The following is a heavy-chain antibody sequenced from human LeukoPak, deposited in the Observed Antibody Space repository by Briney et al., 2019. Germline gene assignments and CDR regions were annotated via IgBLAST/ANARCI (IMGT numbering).Heavy chain of an antibody. CDR3: AVVWIQLWSALDY. V-gene: IGHV3-30*03. D-gene: IGHD5-18*01. CDR2: ISYDGSNK. J-gene: IGHJ4*02. CDR1: GFTFSGYG. Sequence: GGSLRLSCAASGFTFSGYGMHWVRQAPGKGLEWVAVISYDGSNKYYADSVKGRFTISRDNSKNTLYLQMNSLRAEDTAVYYCAVVWIQLWSALDYWGQGTLVTVSS.